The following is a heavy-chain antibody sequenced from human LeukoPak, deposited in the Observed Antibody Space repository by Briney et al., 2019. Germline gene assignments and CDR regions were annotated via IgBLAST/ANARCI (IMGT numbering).Heavy chain of an antibody. CDR2: IYSGGST. CDR3: ARDRDGYNPDY. J-gene: IGHJ4*02. CDR1: GFTVSSNY. D-gene: IGHD5-24*01. Sequence: PGGSLRLSCAASGFTVSSNYMSWVRQAPGKGLEWVSVIYSGGSTYYADSVKGRFTISRDNSKNTLYLQMNSLRAEDTAVYYRARDRDGYNPDYWGQGTLVTVSS. V-gene: IGHV3-53*01.